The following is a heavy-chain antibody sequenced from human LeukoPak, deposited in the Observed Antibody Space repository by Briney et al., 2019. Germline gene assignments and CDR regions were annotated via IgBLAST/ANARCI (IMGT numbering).Heavy chain of an antibody. Sequence: GSLRLSCAASGFTFSDYYMSWIRQAPGKGLEWVSYISSSGSTIYYADSVKGRFTISRDNAKNSLYLQMNSLRAEDTAVYYCARERAKNNDYSNYHAFDIWGQGTMVTVSS. D-gene: IGHD4-11*01. J-gene: IGHJ3*02. CDR1: GFTFSDYY. CDR3: ARERAKNNDYSNYHAFDI. CDR2: ISSSGSTI. V-gene: IGHV3-11*04.